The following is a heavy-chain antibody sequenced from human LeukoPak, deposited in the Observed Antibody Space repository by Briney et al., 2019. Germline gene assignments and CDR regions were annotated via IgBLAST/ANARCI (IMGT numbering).Heavy chain of an antibody. Sequence: GGSLRLSCAASGFMFSSYWMTWVRQAPGKGLEWVANINQDGSIIYYVVSVQGRFTIYRDNAKNSLYLQMYSLRAEDTAVYYCARTNAWHPGDYWGQGTLVTVSS. V-gene: IGHV3-7*01. CDR1: GFMFSSYW. D-gene: IGHD2-2*01. CDR3: ARTNAWHPGDY. J-gene: IGHJ4*02. CDR2: INQDGSII.